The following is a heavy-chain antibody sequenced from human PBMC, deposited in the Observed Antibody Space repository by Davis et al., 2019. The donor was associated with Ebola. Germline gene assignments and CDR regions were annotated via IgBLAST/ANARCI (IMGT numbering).Heavy chain of an antibody. Sequence: SCAASGFTFSSYSMNWVRQAPGKGLEWVSSISSSSSYIHYADSVKGRFTISRDNAKNSLYLQMNSLRVENTAVYYRVRDSGYSSGWGQGTLVTVSS. CDR3: VRDSGYSSG. CDR2: ISSSSSYI. D-gene: IGHD6-19*01. CDR1: GFTFSSYS. V-gene: IGHV3-21*01. J-gene: IGHJ4*02.